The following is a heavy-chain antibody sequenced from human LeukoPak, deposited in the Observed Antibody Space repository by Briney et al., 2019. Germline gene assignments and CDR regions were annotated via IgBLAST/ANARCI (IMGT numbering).Heavy chain of an antibody. CDR3: ARVEYYYDSSGYQRGSYYFDY. D-gene: IGHD3-22*01. CDR2: IYYSGST. J-gene: IGHJ4*02. Sequence: SETLSLTCTVSRGSINTYYWSWIRQPPGKGREGIGYIYYSGSTNYNPSLKSRVTISVNTSKNQFSLKLSSVTAADTAVYYCARVEYYYDSSGYQRGSYYFDYWGQGTLVTVSS. V-gene: IGHV4-59*01. CDR1: RGSINTYY.